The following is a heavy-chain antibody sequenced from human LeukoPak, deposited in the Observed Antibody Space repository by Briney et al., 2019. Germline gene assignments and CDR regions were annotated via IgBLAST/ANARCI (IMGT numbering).Heavy chain of an antibody. D-gene: IGHD2/OR15-2a*01. V-gene: IGHV3-23*01. CDR2: ISGSDGRT. CDR1: GFTFSNYA. Sequence: GGSPRLSCAASGFTFSNYAMSWVRQAPGKGLEWVSGISGSDGRTYYADSVKGRFTISRDNSKNTLYLQMNSLRAEDTAVYYCARAGNTRFDYWGQGTLVTVSS. J-gene: IGHJ4*02. CDR3: ARAGNTRFDY.